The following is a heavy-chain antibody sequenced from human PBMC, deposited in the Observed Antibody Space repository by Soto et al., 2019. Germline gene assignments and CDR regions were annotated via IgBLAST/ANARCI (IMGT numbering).Heavy chain of an antibody. CDR1: GFTFSSYA. Sequence: GGSLRLSCAASGFTFSSYAMSWVRQAPGKGLEWVSSISGSGGSTYYADSVKGRFTISRDNSKSTLYLQMNSLRAEDTALFYCATDYPVPGTSRRFDYWGQGALVTVSS. D-gene: IGHD6-19*01. J-gene: IGHJ4*02. CDR3: ATDYPVPGTSRRFDY. V-gene: IGHV3-23*01. CDR2: ISGSGGST.